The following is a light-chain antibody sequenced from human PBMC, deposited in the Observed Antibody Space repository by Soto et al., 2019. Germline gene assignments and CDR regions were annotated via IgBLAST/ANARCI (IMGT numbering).Light chain of an antibody. Sequence: QSALTQPASVSGSPGQSITISCTGTSSDIGGSNYVSWYQQLPGKAPKLMLYEVNNRPSGVSNRFSGSKSGNTASLIISGLQAEDEADYYCGSYTTITTAWVFGGGTKLTVL. J-gene: IGLJ3*02. V-gene: IGLV2-14*01. CDR3: GSYTTITTAWV. CDR1: SSDIGGSNY. CDR2: EVN.